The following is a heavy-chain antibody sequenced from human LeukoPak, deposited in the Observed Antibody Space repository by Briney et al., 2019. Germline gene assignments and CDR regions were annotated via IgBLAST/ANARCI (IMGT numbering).Heavy chain of an antibody. D-gene: IGHD6-13*01. CDR2: ISRNSYT. CDR1: GFTFSDYY. V-gene: IGHV3-11*06. J-gene: IGHJ4*02. Sequence: GGSLRLSCAASGFTFSDYYMSWNRQAPGKGLEWVSYISRNSYTNYADSVKGRFTISRDNAKNSLYLQMASLRAEDTAVYYCARMGIAAVGAYYFDYWGQGTLVAVSS. CDR3: ARMGIAAVGAYYFDY.